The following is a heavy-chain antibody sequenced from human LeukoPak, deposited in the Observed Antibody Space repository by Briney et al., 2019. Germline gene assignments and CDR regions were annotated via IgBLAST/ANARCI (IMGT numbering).Heavy chain of an antibody. CDR1: GGSFSGYY. V-gene: IGHV4-34*01. J-gene: IGHJ5*02. D-gene: IGHD6-13*01. CDR3: ARGIAAAGPRFDP. CDR2: INHSGST. Sequence: PSETLSLTCAVYGGSFSGYYWSWIRQPPGKGLEWIGEINHSGSTNYNPSLKSRVTISVDTSKNQFSLKLSSVTAADTAVYYCARGIAAAGPRFDPWGQGTLVSVSS.